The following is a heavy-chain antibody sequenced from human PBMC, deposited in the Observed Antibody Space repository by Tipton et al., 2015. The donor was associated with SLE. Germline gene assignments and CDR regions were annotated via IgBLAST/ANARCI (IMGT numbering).Heavy chain of an antibody. J-gene: IGHJ4*02. CDR2: IYPGDSDT. Sequence: QSGAEVKQPGESLKISCKGSGYSFTSYWIGWVRRMPGKGLEWMGIIYPGDSDTRYSPSFQGQVTISADNSSRTANLQWNSLKASDTAMYYCARPSGSSFLGGFDYWGQGTLVTVSS. CDR3: ARPSGSSFLGGFDY. V-gene: IGHV5-51*03. CDR1: GYSFTSYW. D-gene: IGHD6-13*01.